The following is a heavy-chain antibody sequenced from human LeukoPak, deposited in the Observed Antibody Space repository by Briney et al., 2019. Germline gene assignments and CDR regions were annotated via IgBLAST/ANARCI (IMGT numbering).Heavy chain of an antibody. Sequence: SETLSLTCAVYGGSFSGYYWSWIRQPPGKGLEWIGEINHSGSTNYNPSLKSRVTISVDTSKNQFSLKLSSVTAADTAVYYCARGLVRRSVYYYYYMDVWGKGTTVTVSS. J-gene: IGHJ6*03. CDR2: INHSGST. CDR1: GGSFSGYY. V-gene: IGHV4-34*01. CDR3: ARGLVRRSVYYYYYMDV. D-gene: IGHD4-23*01.